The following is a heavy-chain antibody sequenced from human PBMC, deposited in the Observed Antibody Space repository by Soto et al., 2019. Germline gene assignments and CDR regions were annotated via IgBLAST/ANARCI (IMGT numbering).Heavy chain of an antibody. CDR2: IIPIFGTA. J-gene: IGHJ3*02. V-gene: IGHV1-69*12. Sequence: QVQLVQSGAEVKKPGSSVKVSCKASGGTFSSYAISWVRQAPGQGLEWMGGIIPIFGTANYAQKFQGRVTITADESTSTAYMELSSLRSEVTAVYYYASRGSGWYVRDAFDIWGQGTMVTVSS. CDR3: ASRGSGWYVRDAFDI. CDR1: GGTFSSYA. D-gene: IGHD6-19*01.